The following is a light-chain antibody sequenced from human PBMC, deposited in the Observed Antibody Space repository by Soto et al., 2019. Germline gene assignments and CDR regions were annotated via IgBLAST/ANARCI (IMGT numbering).Light chain of an antibody. V-gene: IGLV2-14*01. CDR3: SSYTDVVTLEV. CDR2: EVS. J-gene: IGLJ1*01. CDR1: STDFGGQNY. Sequence: TQPASVSGSLGQAVTISWTGTSTDFGGQNYVSWYQQHPGRAPKLILYEVSNRPPGVSNRFSGSKSGNTASLTISGLQAEDVADYYCSSYTDVVTLEVFGPGTKVTVL.